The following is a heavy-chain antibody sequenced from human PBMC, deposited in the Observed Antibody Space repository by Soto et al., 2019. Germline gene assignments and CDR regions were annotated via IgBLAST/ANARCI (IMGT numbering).Heavy chain of an antibody. D-gene: IGHD4-4*01. CDR2: FSGSGDTT. CDR1: GFTFSSYA. V-gene: IGHV3-23*01. Sequence: GGSLRLSCAASGFTFSSYAMTWVRQAPGKGLEWVSTFSGSGDTTFYADSVKGRFSISRDNSKNTLYLQMNSLRVEDTAVYFCARDAGSIKYWYFDLWGRGTLVTV. J-gene: IGHJ2*01. CDR3: ARDAGSIKYWYFDL.